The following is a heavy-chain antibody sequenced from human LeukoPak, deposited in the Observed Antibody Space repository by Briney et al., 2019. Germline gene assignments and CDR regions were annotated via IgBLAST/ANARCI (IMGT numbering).Heavy chain of an antibody. J-gene: IGHJ6*02. Sequence: PGRSLRLSCAASGFTFDDYAMHWVRQAPGKGLEWVSDISWNSGSIGYADSVKGRFTISRDNAKNSLYLQMNSLRAEDTALYYCARHYYDSSGYYYNYYYGMDVWGQGTTVTVSS. V-gene: IGHV3-9*01. D-gene: IGHD3-22*01. CDR3: ARHYYDSSGYYYNYYYGMDV. CDR1: GFTFDDYA. CDR2: ISWNSGSI.